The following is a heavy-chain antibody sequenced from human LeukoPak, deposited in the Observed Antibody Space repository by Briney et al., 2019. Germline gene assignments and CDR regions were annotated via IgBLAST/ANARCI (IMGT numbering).Heavy chain of an antibody. D-gene: IGHD5-12*01. V-gene: IGHV3-30*02. J-gene: IGHJ4*02. Sequence: GGSLRLSCAASGFTFSSYGMHWVHQAPGKGLEWVAFIRYDGSNKYYADSVKGRFTISRDNSKNTLYLQMNSLRAEDMALYYCAKDMKGRYSGYDLGGFDYWGQGTLVTVSS. CDR1: GFTFSSYG. CDR3: AKDMKGRYSGYDLGGFDY. CDR2: IRYDGSNK.